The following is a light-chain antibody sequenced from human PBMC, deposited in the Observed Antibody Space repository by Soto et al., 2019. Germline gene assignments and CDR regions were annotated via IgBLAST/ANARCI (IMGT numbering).Light chain of an antibody. Sequence: DIQMTQSPSTLSASVGERVTITCRASQSISNRLAWYQQKPGKAPKVLIYDASSWESGVPSRFSGSGSGTEFIRTISSLQPDDFATYCCQHYGGMWAFGQGTKVDIK. CDR1: QSISNR. CDR2: DAS. J-gene: IGKJ1*01. CDR3: QHYGGMWA. V-gene: IGKV1-5*01.